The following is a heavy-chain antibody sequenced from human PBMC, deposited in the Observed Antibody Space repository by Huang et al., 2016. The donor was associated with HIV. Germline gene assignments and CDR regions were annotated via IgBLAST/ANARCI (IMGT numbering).Heavy chain of an antibody. J-gene: IGHJ6*03. CDR2: ISVYNGNT. CDR1: GYTCSSFG. D-gene: IGHD5-18*01. Sequence: QVQLVQSGAEVKKPGASVKVSCKASGYTCSSFGISWVRQAPGQGLEWVGWISVYNGNTKFAQKFQGRLTMTTDTATSTAYMELRSLRSDDTAVYYCARGGGIQLWLLGYYYMDVWGNGTTVTVSS. V-gene: IGHV1-18*01. CDR3: ARGGGIQLWLLGYYYMDV.